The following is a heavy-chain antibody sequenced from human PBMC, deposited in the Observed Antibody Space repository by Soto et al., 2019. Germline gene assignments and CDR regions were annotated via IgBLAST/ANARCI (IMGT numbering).Heavy chain of an antibody. Sequence: SETLSLTCTVSGGSISSSSYYWGWIRQPPGKGLEWIGSIYYSGSTYYNPSLKSRVTISVDTSKNQFSLKLSSVTAADTAVYYCASQRKYSSSWHSGSGIFDIWGQGTMVTVS. CDR3: ASQRKYSSSWHSGSGIFDI. CDR2: IYYSGST. V-gene: IGHV4-39*01. J-gene: IGHJ3*02. CDR1: GGSISSSSYY. D-gene: IGHD6-13*01.